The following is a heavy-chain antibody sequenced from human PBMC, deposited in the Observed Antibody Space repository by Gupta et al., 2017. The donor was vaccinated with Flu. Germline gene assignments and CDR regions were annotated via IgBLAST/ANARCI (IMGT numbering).Heavy chain of an antibody. CDR3: ASLYNYAMDV. D-gene: IGHD3-16*01. V-gene: IGHV3-66*02. CDR2: IYSGGST. CDR1: GFSVRMKD. Sequence: EVQVVESGGGLVQPGGSLRLSYAASGFSVRMKDMTWVRKAPGKGLEWVSLIYSGGSTYYADSVTGRFTTSRDNAKNKVYLQMNSLRVEDTAVYYCASLYNYAMDVWGQGTTVTVSS. J-gene: IGHJ6*02.